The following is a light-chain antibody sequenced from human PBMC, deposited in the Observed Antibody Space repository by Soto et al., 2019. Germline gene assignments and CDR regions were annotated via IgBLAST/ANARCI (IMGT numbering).Light chain of an antibody. Sequence: EIVLTQSPGILSLSPGERASLSCGASQSISSSFLAWYQQKPGQAPRLLIYGAYSRATGIHDRFSGTGSETDFTLTIRRLEPEEFAVYYCKQYDNSPITVGQGTRLEIK. V-gene: IGKV3-20*01. CDR1: QSISSSF. CDR2: GAY. J-gene: IGKJ5*01. CDR3: KQYDNSPIT.